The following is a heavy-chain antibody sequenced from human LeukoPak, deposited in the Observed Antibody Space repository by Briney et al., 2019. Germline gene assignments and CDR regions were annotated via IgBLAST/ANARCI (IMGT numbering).Heavy chain of an antibody. CDR2: ISSSGSTI. CDR3: ARDQGKRAATRLDP. J-gene: IGHJ5*02. CDR1: GFTFSTYN. V-gene: IGHV3-48*04. D-gene: IGHD2-15*01. Sequence: SGGSLRLTCAASGFTFSTYNMNWVGQAPGKGLEWVSYISSSGSTIYYADSVKGRFTISRDNAKNSLYLQMNSLRAEDTAVYYCARDQGKRAATRLDPWGQGTLVTVSS.